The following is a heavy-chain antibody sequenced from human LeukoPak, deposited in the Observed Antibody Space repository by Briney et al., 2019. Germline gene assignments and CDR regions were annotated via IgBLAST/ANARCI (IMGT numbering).Heavy chain of an antibody. CDR3: ARYNGYVYFDY. CDR2: IHHSGST. D-gene: IGHD5-12*01. V-gene: IGHV4-30-2*01. J-gene: IGHJ4*02. Sequence: SSETLSLTCAVPGGSISSGDHSWSWIRQPPGKGLEWIGYIHHSGSTYYNPSLKSRVTMSIDRSKNQFSLKLSSVTAADTAVYYCARYNGYVYFDYWGQGTLVTVSS. CDR1: GGSISSGDHS.